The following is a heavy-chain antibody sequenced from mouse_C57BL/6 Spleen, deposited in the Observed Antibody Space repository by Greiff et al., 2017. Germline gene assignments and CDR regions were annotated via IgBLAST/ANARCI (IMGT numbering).Heavy chain of an antibody. CDR2: IRSKSNNYAT. CDR3: VKGDYAMDY. J-gene: IGHJ4*01. Sequence: EVQGVESGGGLVQPKGSLKLSCAASGFSFNTYAMNWVRQAPGKGLEWVARIRSKSNNYATYYADSVKDRFTISRDDSESMLYLQMNNLKTEDTAMYYCVKGDYAMDYWGQGTSVTVSS. V-gene: IGHV10-1*01. CDR1: GFSFNTYA.